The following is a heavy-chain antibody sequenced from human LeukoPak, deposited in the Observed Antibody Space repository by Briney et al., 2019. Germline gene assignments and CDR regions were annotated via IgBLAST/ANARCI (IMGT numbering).Heavy chain of an antibody. CDR2: FDPEDGET. CDR3: AREYQVVAVAGSWFDP. CDR1: GYTLTELS. Sequence: ASVKVSCKVSGYTLTELSMHWVRQAPGKGLEWMGGFDPEDGETIYAQKFQGRVTMTRDTSTSTVYMELSSLRSEDTAVYYCAREYQVVAVAGSWFDPWGQGTLVTVSS. V-gene: IGHV1-24*01. J-gene: IGHJ5*02. D-gene: IGHD6-19*01.